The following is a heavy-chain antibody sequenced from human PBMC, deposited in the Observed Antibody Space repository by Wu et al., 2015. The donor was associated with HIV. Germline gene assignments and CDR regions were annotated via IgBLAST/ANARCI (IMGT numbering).Heavy chain of an antibody. Sequence: QVQLVQSGAEVKNPGSSVKVSCKASGGGFNSYAISWVRQAPGQGLEWMGGVIPVIGTPNYSQKFQGRVTITTDESTATVYMEMSSLRFEDTAVYHCARGLRDILTGYYSAFEFWGQGALVTVSS. D-gene: IGHD3-9*01. CDR1: GGGFNSYA. CDR3: ARGLRDILTGYYSAFEF. V-gene: IGHV1-69*05. CDR2: VIPVIGTP. J-gene: IGHJ4*02.